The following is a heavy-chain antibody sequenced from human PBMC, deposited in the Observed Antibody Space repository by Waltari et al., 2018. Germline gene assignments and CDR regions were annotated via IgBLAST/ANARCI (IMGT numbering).Heavy chain of an antibody. J-gene: IGHJ4*02. CDR2: IDWDDDK. D-gene: IGHD3-22*01. CDR3: ARIHGVVEDY. Sequence: QVTLKESGTALGKPTQTLTLNCTFSGFSLSTSGMRGSWIRQPPGKALEWLARIDWDDDKFYSTSLKTRLTISKDTSKNQVVLTMTNMDPVDTATYYCARIHGVVEDYWGQGTLVTVSS. V-gene: IGHV2-70*04. CDR1: GFSLSTSGMR.